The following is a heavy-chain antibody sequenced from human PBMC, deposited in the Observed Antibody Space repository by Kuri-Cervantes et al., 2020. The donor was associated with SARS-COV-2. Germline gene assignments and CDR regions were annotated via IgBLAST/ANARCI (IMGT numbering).Heavy chain of an antibody. CDR3: ARAAGDQGEYYYYYYMDV. V-gene: IGHV4-38-2*02. CDR1: GYSISSGYY. CDR2: IYHSGST. D-gene: IGHD7-27*01. Sequence: GSLRLSCTVSGYSISSGYYWGWIRQPPGKGLERIGSIYHSGSTYYNPSLKSRVTISVDTSKNQFSLKLSSVTAADTAVYYCARAAGDQGEYYYYYYMDVWGKGTTVTVSS. J-gene: IGHJ6*03.